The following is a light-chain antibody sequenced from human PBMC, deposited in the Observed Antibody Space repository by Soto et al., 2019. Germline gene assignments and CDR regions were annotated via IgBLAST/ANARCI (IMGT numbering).Light chain of an antibody. V-gene: IGKV1-5*03. J-gene: IGKJ1*01. CDR3: QHLAT. CDR1: QSISSW. Sequence: DIQMTQSPSTLSASVGDRVTITCRASQSISSWLAWYQQKPGKAPKLLIYKASSLESGVPSRFSGSGSGTEFTLTISSPQPDDFATYYCQHLATFGQGTKVEIK. CDR2: KAS.